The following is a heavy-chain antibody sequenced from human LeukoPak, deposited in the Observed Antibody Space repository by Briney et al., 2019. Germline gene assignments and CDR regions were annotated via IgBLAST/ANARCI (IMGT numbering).Heavy chain of an antibody. J-gene: IGHJ4*02. CDR1: GFTLIGHW. D-gene: IGHD5-24*01. CDR3: ARLGGGYNW. Sequence: PGGSLRLSCTASGFTLIGHWIHWVRQAPGKGLVWVSRINSDGSSTSYADSVKGRFTISRDNAKNTLYLQMNSLRAEDTAVYYCARLGGGYNWWGQGTLVTVSS. CDR2: INSDGSST. V-gene: IGHV3-74*01.